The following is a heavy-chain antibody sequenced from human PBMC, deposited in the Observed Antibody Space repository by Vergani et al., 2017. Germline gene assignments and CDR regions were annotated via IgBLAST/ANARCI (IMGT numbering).Heavy chain of an antibody. CDR2: ISWNSGSI. J-gene: IGHJ4*02. D-gene: IGHD1-20*01. CDR3: AKDLTVAFDY. CDR1: GFTFDDYA. Sequence: EVQLVESGGGLVQPGRSLRLSCAASGFTFDDYAMHWVRQAPGKGLEWVSGISWNSGSIGYADSVKGRFTISRDNAKNSLYLQINSLRAEDTTLYYCAKDLTVAFDYWGQGTLVTVSS. V-gene: IGHV3-9*01.